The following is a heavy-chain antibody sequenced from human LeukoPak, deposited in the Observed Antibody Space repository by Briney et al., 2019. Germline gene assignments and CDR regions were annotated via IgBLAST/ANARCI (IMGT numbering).Heavy chain of an antibody. J-gene: IGHJ4*02. CDR3: ARDYSQLALDY. V-gene: IGHV3-53*01. CDR1: GFTVSSNY. CDR2: IYSGGNI. D-gene: IGHD2-2*01. Sequence: PGGSLGFSCVASGFTVSSNYMSWVRQAPGKGLEWVSVIYSGGNIYYADSVKGRFTISRDNSKNTLYLQMNSLRAEDTAVYYCARDYSQLALDYWGQKTILTVSS.